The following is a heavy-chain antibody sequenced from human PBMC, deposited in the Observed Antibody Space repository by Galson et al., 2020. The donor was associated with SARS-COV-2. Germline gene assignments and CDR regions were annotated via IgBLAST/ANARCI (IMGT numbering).Heavy chain of an antibody. V-gene: IGHV1-18*01. CDR2: ISPNSGNT. CDR1: GYTFNTYG. J-gene: IGHJ3*02. Sequence: ASVKVSCKSSGYTFNTYGLSWVRQAPGQGLERIGWISPNSGNTYYAQKFQGRVTLTRDKFTSTVYMDLRGLTSDDTAVYYCARDWSTSRRGAFDIWGQGTQVTVSS. D-gene: IGHD3-3*01. CDR3: ARDWSTSRRGAFDI.